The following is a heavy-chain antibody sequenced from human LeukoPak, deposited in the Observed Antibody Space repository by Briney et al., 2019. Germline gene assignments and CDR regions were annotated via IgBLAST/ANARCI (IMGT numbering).Heavy chain of an antibody. CDR1: GGSISSYY. Sequence: PSETLSLTCTVSGGSISSYYWSWIRQPPGKGLEWIGYIYYSGSTNYNPSLKSRVTISVDTSKNQSSLKLSSVTAADTAVYYCAREAWTKDFDYWGQGTLVTVSS. J-gene: IGHJ4*02. CDR2: IYYSGST. V-gene: IGHV4-59*12. D-gene: IGHD3/OR15-3a*01. CDR3: AREAWTKDFDY.